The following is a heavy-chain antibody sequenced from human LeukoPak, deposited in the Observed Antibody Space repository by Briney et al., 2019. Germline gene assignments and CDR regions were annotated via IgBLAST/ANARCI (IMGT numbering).Heavy chain of an antibody. Sequence: QSGGSLRLSCAASGFTFSSYAMSWVRQAPGKGLEWVSAISGSGGSTYYADSVKGRFTISRDNSKNTLYLQMNSLRAEDTAVYYCAKDGSKYQLLESNYFDYWGQGTLVTVSS. CDR2: ISGSGGST. V-gene: IGHV3-23*01. CDR1: GFTFSSYA. CDR3: AKDGSKYQLLESNYFDY. D-gene: IGHD2-2*01. J-gene: IGHJ4*02.